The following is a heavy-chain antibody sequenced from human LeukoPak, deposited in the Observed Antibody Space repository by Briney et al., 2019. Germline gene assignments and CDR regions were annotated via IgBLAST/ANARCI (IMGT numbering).Heavy chain of an antibody. D-gene: IGHD3-16*01. CDR3: ARQRLYYGSERAPYDY. CDR1: GGSISSYY. CDR2: IYYSGST. Sequence: SETLSLTCTVSGGSISSYYWSWIRQPPGKGLEWIGYIYYSGSTNYNPSLKSRVTISVDTSKNQFSLKLSSVTAADTAVYYCARQRLYYGSERAPYDYWGQGTLVTVSS. V-gene: IGHV4-59*08. J-gene: IGHJ4*02.